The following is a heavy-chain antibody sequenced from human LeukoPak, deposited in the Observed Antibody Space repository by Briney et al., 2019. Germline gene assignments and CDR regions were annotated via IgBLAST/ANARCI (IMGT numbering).Heavy chain of an antibody. CDR2: ITWNSGSI. CDR1: GFTFSSYW. D-gene: IGHD5-12*01. CDR3: AKTGPTTYYFDY. V-gene: IGHV3-9*01. Sequence: GGSLRLSCAASGFTFSSYWMSWVRQAPGKGLEWVSGITWNSGSIGYADSVKGRFTISRDNAKNSLYLQMNSLRAEDTALYYCAKTGPTTYYFDYWGQGTLVTVSS. J-gene: IGHJ4*02.